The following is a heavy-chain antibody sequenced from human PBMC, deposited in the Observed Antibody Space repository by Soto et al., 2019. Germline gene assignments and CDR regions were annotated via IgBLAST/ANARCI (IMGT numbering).Heavy chain of an antibody. CDR1: GGSFSGYY. D-gene: IGHD2-2*01. CDR3: ARGGVWCSSTSCRPYYYYYYMDV. V-gene: IGHV4-34*01. Sequence: PSETLSLTCAVYGGSFSGYYWSWIRQPPGKGLEWIGEINHSGSTNYNPSLKSRVTISVDTSKNQFSLKLSSVTAADTAVYYCARGGVWCSSTSCRPYYYYYYMDVWGKGTTVTVSS. CDR2: INHSGST. J-gene: IGHJ6*03.